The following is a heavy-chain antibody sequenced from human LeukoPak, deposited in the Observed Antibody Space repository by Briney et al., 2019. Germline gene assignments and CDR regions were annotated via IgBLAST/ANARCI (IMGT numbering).Heavy chain of an antibody. CDR3: ARGPTVPPDY. D-gene: IGHD2-2*01. V-gene: IGHV4-59*11. CDR1: GGSISSHY. Sequence: SETLSLTCTVSGGSISSHYWSWIRQPPGKGLEWIGYIYYSGSTNYNPSLKSRVTISVDTSKNQFSLKLSSVTAADTAVYYCARGPTVPPDYWGQGTLVTVSS. J-gene: IGHJ4*02. CDR2: IYYSGST.